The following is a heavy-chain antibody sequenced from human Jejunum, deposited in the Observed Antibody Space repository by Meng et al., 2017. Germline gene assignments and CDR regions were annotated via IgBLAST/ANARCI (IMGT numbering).Heavy chain of an antibody. Sequence: GESLKISCAASGFTFSAYAMNWVRQAPGKGLEWVSAISGSTTNKYYAKSVKGRFTISRDNSKNMVYFQMNSLRDDGTAVYSCAKKGGGGGSWSKEIYFDSWGQGTLVTVSS. V-gene: IGHV3-23*01. CDR3: AKKGGGGGSWSKEIYFDS. J-gene: IGHJ4*02. D-gene: IGHD6-13*01. CDR2: ISGSTTNK. CDR1: GFTFSAYA.